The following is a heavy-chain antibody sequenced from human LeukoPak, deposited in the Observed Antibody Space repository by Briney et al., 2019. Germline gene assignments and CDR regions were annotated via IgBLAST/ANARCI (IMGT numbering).Heavy chain of an antibody. CDR3: ARALSYCSGGSCYSWYFDY. J-gene: IGHJ4*02. V-gene: IGHV1-69*01. D-gene: IGHD2-15*01. Sequence: SVKVSCKASGGTFSSYAISWVRQAPGQGLEWMGGIIPIFGTANYAQKFQGRVTITADESTSTAYMELSSLRSEDTAVYYCARALSYCSGGSCYSWYFDYWGQRTLVTVSS. CDR2: IIPIFGTA. CDR1: GGTFSSYA.